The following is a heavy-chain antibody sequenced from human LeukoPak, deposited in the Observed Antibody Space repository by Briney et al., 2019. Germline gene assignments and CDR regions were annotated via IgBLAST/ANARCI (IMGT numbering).Heavy chain of an antibody. J-gene: IGHJ4*02. CDR3: AKDRIPTSGWESDS. Sequence: GGSLRLSCAASGFTFGTYAMGWVRQAPGKGLEWVSAISSSGTRTYYADSVKGRFTISRDNSKNTLYQQMNSLRAEDTALYYCAKDRIPTSGWESDSWGQGTLVTVSS. D-gene: IGHD3-22*01. CDR2: ISSSGTRT. V-gene: IGHV3-23*01. CDR1: GFTFGTYA.